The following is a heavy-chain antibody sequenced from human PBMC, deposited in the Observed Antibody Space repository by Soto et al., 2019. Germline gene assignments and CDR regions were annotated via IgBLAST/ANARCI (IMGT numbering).Heavy chain of an antibody. V-gene: IGHV3-53*01. CDR2: IYSDTTGGNT. CDR3: ARAGEYSSSSFDY. Sequence: GGSLRLSCVASGFSVTSYSMNWVRQAAGKGLEWVSVIYSDTTGGNTYYADSVRGRFSISRDKSKNTLYLQMNSLRAEDTAVYYCARAGEYSSSSFDYWGQGTLVTVSS. CDR1: GFSVTSYS. D-gene: IGHD6-6*01. J-gene: IGHJ4*02.